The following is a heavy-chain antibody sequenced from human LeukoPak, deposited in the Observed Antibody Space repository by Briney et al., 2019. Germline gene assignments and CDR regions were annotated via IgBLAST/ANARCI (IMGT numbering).Heavy chain of an antibody. CDR2: ISAYNGNT. J-gene: IGHJ4*02. V-gene: IGHV1-18*01. CDR3: ATNRYSGYDRDLIWQLGY. Sequence: ASVKVSCKASGYTFTSYGISWVRQAPGQGLEWMGWISAYNGNTNYAQKLQGRVTMTTDTSTSTAYMELRSLRSDDTAVYYCATNRYSGYDRDLIWQLGYWGQGTLVTVSS. CDR1: GYTFTSYG. D-gene: IGHD5-12*01.